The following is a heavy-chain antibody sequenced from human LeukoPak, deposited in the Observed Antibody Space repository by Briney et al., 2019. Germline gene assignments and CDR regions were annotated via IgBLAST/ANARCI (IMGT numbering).Heavy chain of an antibody. Sequence: PGGSMRLSCAASGFTVSSNYMSWVRQAPGKGLELVSVMYSGGSKYSADSVKGRFTIPRNNSKNTLYLKMNTMRAEDTPVYYCATKEREYDILTGYYNVAFFDYWGQGTLVTVSS. CDR3: ATKEREYDILTGYYNVAFFDY. D-gene: IGHD3-9*01. CDR1: GFTVSSNY. V-gene: IGHV3-53*01. J-gene: IGHJ4*02. CDR2: MYSGGSK.